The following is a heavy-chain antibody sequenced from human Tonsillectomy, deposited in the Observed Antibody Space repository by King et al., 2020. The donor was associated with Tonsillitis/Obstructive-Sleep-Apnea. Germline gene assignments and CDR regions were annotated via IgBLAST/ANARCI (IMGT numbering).Heavy chain of an antibody. CDR3: ARDGEMATISYYYYYMDV. V-gene: IGHV3-33*01. J-gene: IGHJ6*03. Sequence: VQLVESGGGVVQPGRSLRLSCAASGFTFSSYGMHWVRQAPGKGLEWVAVIWYDGINKYYADSVKGRFTISRDNSKNTLYLQMNSLRAEDTAVYYCARDGEMATISYYYYYMDVWGKGTTVTVSS. CDR1: GFTFSSYG. CDR2: IWYDGINK. D-gene: IGHD5-24*01.